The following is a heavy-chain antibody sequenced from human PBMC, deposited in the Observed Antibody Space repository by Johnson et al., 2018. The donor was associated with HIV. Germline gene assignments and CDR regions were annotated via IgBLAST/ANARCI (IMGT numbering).Heavy chain of an antibody. J-gene: IGHJ3*02. CDR3: AKDGLGFGDELGAFDI. CDR2: IKPDGSER. D-gene: IGHD3-10*01. V-gene: IGHV3-7*03. Sequence: VRLVESGGGLVQPGGSLRLSCAASGFSFGSSYMSWVRQATGRGLEWVAIIKPDGSERDLVDSVKGRFTISRDNSKKTLYLQMNSLRAEDTAVYYCAKDGLGFGDELGAFDIWGQGTMVTVSS. CDR1: GFSFGSSY.